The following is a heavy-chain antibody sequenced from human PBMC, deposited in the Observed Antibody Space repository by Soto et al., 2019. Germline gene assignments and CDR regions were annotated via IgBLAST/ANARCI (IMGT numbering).Heavy chain of an antibody. CDR1: GGSISTGGYY. CDR3: ARKNVWHDS. V-gene: IGHV4-31*03. J-gene: IGHJ4*02. CDR2: FYYSGST. Sequence: SETLSLTCTVSGGSISTGGYYWNWIRQHPGKGLEWIGYFYYSGSTYYNPSLKSRVTISVNTSKNQFSLKLSSVTAADTAVYYCARKNVWHDSWGQGTLVTVSS.